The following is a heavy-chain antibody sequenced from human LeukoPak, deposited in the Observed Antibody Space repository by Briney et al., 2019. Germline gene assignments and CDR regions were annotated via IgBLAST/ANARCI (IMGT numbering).Heavy chain of an antibody. CDR3: ARNYGDYDAFDI. V-gene: IGHV1-69*02. CDR2: IITFLDRA. D-gene: IGHD4-17*01. CDR1: GGLFSSYT. J-gene: IGHJ3*02. Sequence: SVKVSCKXSGGLFSSYTITWVRQAPGQGLEWMGRIITFLDRADYAQNFQGRVTITADKSTSTVYMELRRLRSEDTAVYYCARNYGDYDAFDIWGQGTMVAVSS.